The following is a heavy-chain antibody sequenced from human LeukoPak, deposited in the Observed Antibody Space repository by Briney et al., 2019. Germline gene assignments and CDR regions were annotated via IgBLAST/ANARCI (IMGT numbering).Heavy chain of an antibody. CDR2: ISGYNGNT. V-gene: IGHV1-18*04. CDR1: GYTFTSYG. J-gene: IGHJ4*02. D-gene: IGHD2-2*01. Sequence: GASVKVSCKASGYTFTSYGISWVRQAPGQGLEWMGWISGYNGNTNYAQKLQGRDTMTTDTSTSTAYMELRSLRSDDTAVYYCARDPRYRGYCSSTSCHWMDYWGQGTLVTVSS. CDR3: ARDPRYRGYCSSTSCHWMDY.